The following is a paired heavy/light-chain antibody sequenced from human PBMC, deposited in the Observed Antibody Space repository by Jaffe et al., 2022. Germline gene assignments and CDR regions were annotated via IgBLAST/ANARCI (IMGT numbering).Heavy chain of an antibody. CDR1: GFTFSTYV. J-gene: IGHJ4*02. CDR2: ISSSTSYI. D-gene: IGHD3-3*01. V-gene: IGHV3-21*01. CDR3: ARAEKGTYDFWSAYYCY. Sequence: EVQLVESGGGLVKPGGSLRLSCAASGFTFSTYVMNWVRQAPGKGLEWVSSISSSTSYIYYADSVKGRFTISRDNAKNSVYLQMNSLRVEDTAVYYCARAEKGTYDFWSAYYCYWGQGTLVTVSS.
Light chain of an antibody. V-gene: IGKV3-20*01. CDR2: GAS. CDR3: QQYGSSPPLT. J-gene: IGKJ4*01. Sequence: EIVLTQSPGTLSLSPGERATLSCRASQSAANLAWYQQKPGQAPRLVIYGASSRATGIPDRFSGSGSGTDFTLTISRLEPEDFAVYYCQQYGSSPPLTFGGGTKVEIK. CDR1: QSAAN.